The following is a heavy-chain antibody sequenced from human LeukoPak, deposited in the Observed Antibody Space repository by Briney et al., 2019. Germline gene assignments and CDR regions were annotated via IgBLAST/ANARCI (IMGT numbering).Heavy chain of an antibody. V-gene: IGHV4-59*08. CDR3: ARHRYSSAWSVVDY. J-gene: IGHJ4*02. Sequence: DPSETLSLTCTVSGGSITGYCWSWIRQPPGEGLEWIGYICNSGSTNYNPSLKSRVTISVDTSKNQFSLKLTAVTAADTAVYYCARHRYSSAWSVVDYWGQGTLVTVSS. CDR2: ICNSGST. CDR1: GGSITGYC. D-gene: IGHD6-19*01.